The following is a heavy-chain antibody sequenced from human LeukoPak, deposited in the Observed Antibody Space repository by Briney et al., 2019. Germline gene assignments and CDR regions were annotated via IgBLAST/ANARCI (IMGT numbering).Heavy chain of an antibody. CDR1: GGSFSGYY. D-gene: IGHD6-13*01. CDR2: INHSGST. V-gene: IGHV4-34*01. CDR3: ARSGTYQYSSTSDY. J-gene: IGHJ4*02. Sequence: SETLSLTCAVYGGSFSGYYWSWIRQPPGKGLEWIGEINHSGSTNYNPSLKSRVTISLDTSKNQFSLKVTSVTAADTAVYFCARSGTYQYSSTSDYWGQGTLVTVSS.